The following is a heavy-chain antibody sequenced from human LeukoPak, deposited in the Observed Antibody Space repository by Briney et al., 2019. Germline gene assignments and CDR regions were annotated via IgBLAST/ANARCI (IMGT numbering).Heavy chain of an antibody. CDR2: ISSSSSYI. J-gene: IGHJ4*02. CDR3: ARADILTGYYKGLSDY. CDR1: GFTFSRFA. D-gene: IGHD3-9*01. V-gene: IGHV3-21*01. Sequence: GGSLRLSCAASGFTFSRFAMNWVRQAPGKGLEWVSSISSSSSYIYYADSVKGRFTISRDNAKNSLYLQMNSLRAEDTAVYYCARADILTGYYKGLSDYWGQGTLVTVSS.